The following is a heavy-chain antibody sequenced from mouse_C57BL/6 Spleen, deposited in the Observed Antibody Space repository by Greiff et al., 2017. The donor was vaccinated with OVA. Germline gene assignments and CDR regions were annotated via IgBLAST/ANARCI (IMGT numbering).Heavy chain of an antibody. V-gene: IGHV1-69*01. CDR1: GYTFTSYW. D-gene: IGHD1-1*01. CDR3: ARYYGGSYGYFDV. Sequence: QVQLQQPGAELVMPGASVKLSCKASGYTFTSYWMHWVKQRPGQGLEWIGEIDPSDSYTNYNQKVKGKSTLTVDKSSSTAYMQLSSLTSEDSAVYYCARYYGGSYGYFDVWGTGTTVTVSS. J-gene: IGHJ1*03. CDR2: IDPSDSYT.